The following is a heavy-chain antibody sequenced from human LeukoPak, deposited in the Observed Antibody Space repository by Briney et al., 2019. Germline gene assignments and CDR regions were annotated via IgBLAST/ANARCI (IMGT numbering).Heavy chain of an antibody. CDR1: GGSISSGGYY. CDR3: ASYSSGSPYYFDY. Sequence: SETLSLTCTVSGGSISSGGYYWSWIRQHPGRGLEWIGYIYYSGSTYYNPSLKSRVTISVDTSKNQFSLKLSSVTAADTAVYYCASYSSGSPYYFDYWGQGTLVTVSS. CDR2: IYYSGST. J-gene: IGHJ4*02. D-gene: IGHD6-19*01. V-gene: IGHV4-31*03.